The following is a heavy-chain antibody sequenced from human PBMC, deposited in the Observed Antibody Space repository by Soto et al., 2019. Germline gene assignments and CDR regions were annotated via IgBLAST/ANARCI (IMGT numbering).Heavy chain of an antibody. Sequence: AVKVSCKASGRTFSSYAISWVRQAPGQGLEWMGGIIPIFGTANYAQKFQGRVTITADESTSTAYMELSSLRSEDTAVYYCAREVEGYYYDSRTPLGAFDIWGQGTMVTVSS. CDR3: AREVEGYYYDSRTPLGAFDI. CDR2: IIPIFGTA. J-gene: IGHJ3*02. CDR1: GRTFSSYA. V-gene: IGHV1-69*13. D-gene: IGHD3-22*01.